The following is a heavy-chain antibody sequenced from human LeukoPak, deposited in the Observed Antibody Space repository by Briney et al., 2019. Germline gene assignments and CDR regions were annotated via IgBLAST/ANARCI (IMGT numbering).Heavy chain of an antibody. Sequence: SETLSLTCTVSGDSINIFSYSWAWIRQPPGEGLEWIGNISYSGSTYYNPFLKSRVTISVDTSKNQFSLRLSSMTAADTAVYYCARQGSSNFIDYWGQGTLVTVSS. CDR1: GDSINIFSYS. D-gene: IGHD6-13*01. J-gene: IGHJ4*02. CDR3: ARQGSSNFIDY. CDR2: ISYSGST. V-gene: IGHV4-39*01.